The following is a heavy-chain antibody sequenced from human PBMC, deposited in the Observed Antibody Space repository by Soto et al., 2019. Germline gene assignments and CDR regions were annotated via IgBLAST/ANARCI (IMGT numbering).Heavy chain of an antibody. Sequence: PGESLKISCKGSGYSFTKYWIGWVRQMPGKGLEWMAIIYPDESDTRYSPSFQGQVTISADKSISTAYLQWSSLRAEDTAVYYCASTRRDGYNNYYYYYGMDVWGQGTTVTVSS. CDR1: GYSFTKYW. CDR3: ASTRRDGYNNYYYYYGMDV. J-gene: IGHJ6*02. CDR2: IYPDESDT. D-gene: IGHD5-12*01. V-gene: IGHV5-51*01.